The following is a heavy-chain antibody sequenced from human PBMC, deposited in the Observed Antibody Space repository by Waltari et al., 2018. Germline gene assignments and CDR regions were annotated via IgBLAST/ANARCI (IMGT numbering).Heavy chain of an antibody. V-gene: IGHV4-4*07. J-gene: IGHJ4*02. CDR2: IYTSGST. CDR1: GGSISSYY. Sequence: QVQLQESGPGLVKPSETLSLTCTVSGGSISSYYWSWIRQPAGKGLEWIGRIYTSGSTNYNPSLKSRVTMSVDTSKNQFSLKLSSVTAADTAVYYCAREGRYAGTNNFDYWGQGTLVTVSS. CDR3: AREGRYAGTNNFDY. D-gene: IGHD1-7*01.